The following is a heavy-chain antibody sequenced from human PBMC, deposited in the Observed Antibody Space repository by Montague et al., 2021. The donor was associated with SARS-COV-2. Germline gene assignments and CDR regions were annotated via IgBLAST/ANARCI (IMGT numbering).Heavy chain of an antibody. CDR2: INHSGST. CDR1: GGSFSGYY. D-gene: IGHD6-13*01. V-gene: IGHV4-34*01. CDR3: ARVGRQQLVRLSGMDV. Sequence: SETLSLTCAVYGGSFSGYYWSWIRQPPGKGLEWIGEINHSGSTNYNPSLKSRVTISVDTSKNQFSLKLSPVTAADTAVYYCARVGRQQLVRLSGMDVWGQGTTVTVSS. J-gene: IGHJ6*02.